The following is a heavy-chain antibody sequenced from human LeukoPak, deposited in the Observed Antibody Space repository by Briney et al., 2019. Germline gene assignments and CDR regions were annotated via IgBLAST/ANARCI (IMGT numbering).Heavy chain of an antibody. CDR1: RFTSYDYA. Sequence: GRSLRLSCAASRFTSYDYAMHWVRQAPGKGLKSCSGIGRNSGSIGSAASVKGRFTISRDNAKNSLYLQMNSLRAEDTALYYCAKDTSDTGMLDAFDIWGQGTMVTVSS. V-gene: IGHV3-9*02. CDR3: AKDTSDTGMLDAFDI. J-gene: IGHJ3*02. D-gene: IGHD1-14*01. CDR2: IGRNSGSI.